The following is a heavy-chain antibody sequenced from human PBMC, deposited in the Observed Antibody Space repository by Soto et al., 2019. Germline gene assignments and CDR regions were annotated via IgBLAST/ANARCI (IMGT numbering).Heavy chain of an antibody. Sequence: SETLSLTCTVSGGSISSYYWSWIRQPPGKGLEWIGYIYYSGSTNYNPSLKSRVTISVDTSKNQFSLKLSSVTAADTAVYYCARDGLWFGELGSYYGMDVWGQGTTVTVSS. V-gene: IGHV4-59*01. CDR3: ARDGLWFGELGSYYGMDV. CDR1: GGSISSYY. J-gene: IGHJ6*02. D-gene: IGHD3-10*01. CDR2: IYYSGST.